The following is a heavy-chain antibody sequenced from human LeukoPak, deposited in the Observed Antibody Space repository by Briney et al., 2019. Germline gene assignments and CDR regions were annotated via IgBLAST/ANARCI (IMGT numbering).Heavy chain of an antibody. V-gene: IGHV6-1*01. J-gene: IGHJ4*02. Sequence: SQTLSLTCAISGDSVSSNTAAWSWIRQSPSRGLEWLGRTYYRSKWYNDYAVSAKSRITINPDTSKNQFSLQLNSVTSEDTAVYYCARVKDYYDGSVYYFLDYWGQGTLVTVSS. CDR1: GDSVSSNTAA. CDR3: ARVKDYYDGSVYYFLDY. D-gene: IGHD3-22*01. CDR2: TYYRSKWYN.